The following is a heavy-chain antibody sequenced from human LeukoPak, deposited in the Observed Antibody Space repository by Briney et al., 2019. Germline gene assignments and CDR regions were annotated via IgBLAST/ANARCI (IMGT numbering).Heavy chain of an antibody. CDR3: ASVGIFGVVTHDAFDI. Sequence: KPSETLSLTCTVSGGSISSSGYYWGWIRQPPGKGLEWIGSIYYSGSTYYNPSLKSRVTISVDTSKNQFSLKLSSVTAADTAVYYCASVGIFGVVTHDAFDIWGQGTMVTVSS. J-gene: IGHJ3*02. V-gene: IGHV4-39*01. CDR1: GGSISSSGYY. CDR2: IYYSGST. D-gene: IGHD3-3*02.